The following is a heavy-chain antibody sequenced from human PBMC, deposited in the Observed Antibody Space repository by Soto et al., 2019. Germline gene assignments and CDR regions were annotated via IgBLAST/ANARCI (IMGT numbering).Heavy chain of an antibody. V-gene: IGHV3-30*18. J-gene: IGHJ4*02. D-gene: IGHD2-21*02. Sequence: QVPLVESGGGVVQPGRSLRLSCAASGFTFSSYGMHWVRQAPGKGLEWVAVISYDGSNKYYADSVKGRFTISRDNSKNTLYLQMNSLRAEDTAVYYCANCGGDCYGLDYWGQGTLVTVSS. CDR1: GFTFSSYG. CDR3: ANCGGDCYGLDY. CDR2: ISYDGSNK.